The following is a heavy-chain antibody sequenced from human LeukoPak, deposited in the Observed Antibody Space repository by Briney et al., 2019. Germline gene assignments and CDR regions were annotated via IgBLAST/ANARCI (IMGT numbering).Heavy chain of an antibody. Sequence: PSETLSLTCTVSGGSISSYYWSWIRQPPGKGLEWIGYIYYSGSTNYNPSLKSRVTISVDTSKNQFSLKLSSVTAADTAVYYCARDYGYSYGLGAFDIWGQGTMVTVSS. CDR3: ARDYGYSYGLGAFDI. CDR2: IYYSGST. D-gene: IGHD5-18*01. J-gene: IGHJ3*02. V-gene: IGHV4-59*01. CDR1: GGSISSYY.